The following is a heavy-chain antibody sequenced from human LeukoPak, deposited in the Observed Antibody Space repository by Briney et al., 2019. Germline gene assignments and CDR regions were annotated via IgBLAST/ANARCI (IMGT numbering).Heavy chain of an antibody. CDR3: ATTAANQVVFGEYYFDY. CDR1: GFTFSSYR. CDR2: IKQDGSEK. J-gene: IGHJ4*02. Sequence: GGSLRLSCAASGFTFSSYRMSWVRQAPGKGLEWVANIKQDGSEKYYVDSVKGRFTISRDNAKNSLYLQMNSLRAEDTAVYYCATTAANQVVFGEYYFDYWGQGTLVTVSS. D-gene: IGHD2-2*01. V-gene: IGHV3-7*01.